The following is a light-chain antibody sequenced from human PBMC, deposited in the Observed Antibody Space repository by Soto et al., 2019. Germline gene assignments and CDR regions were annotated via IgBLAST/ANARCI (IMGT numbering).Light chain of an antibody. Sequence: QAVVTQPPSVSGAPGQRVTISCTGNSSNIGAGYDVHWYQQLPGKAPKLLIFGNSHRPSGVPDRFFGSKSGTSASLAITGLQAEDEADYYCCSYAGGYTRVFGGGTKLTVL. J-gene: IGLJ3*02. CDR1: SSNIGAGYD. CDR3: CSYAGGYTRV. CDR2: GNS. V-gene: IGLV1-40*01.